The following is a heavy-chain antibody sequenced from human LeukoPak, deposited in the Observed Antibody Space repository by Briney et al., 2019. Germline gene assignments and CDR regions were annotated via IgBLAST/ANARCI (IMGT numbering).Heavy chain of an antibody. CDR2: IYYSGST. V-gene: IGHV4-39*01. Sequence: SETLSLTCTVSGASTSSSLYFWAWIRQPPGKTLEWLGTIYYSGSTDYNPSLKSRVTISVDTSKNQFSLNLNSVTAADTAVYYCARRRAGANPFDGWGQGALVTVSS. CDR1: GASTSSSLYF. J-gene: IGHJ4*02. D-gene: IGHD1-26*01. CDR3: ARRRAGANPFDG.